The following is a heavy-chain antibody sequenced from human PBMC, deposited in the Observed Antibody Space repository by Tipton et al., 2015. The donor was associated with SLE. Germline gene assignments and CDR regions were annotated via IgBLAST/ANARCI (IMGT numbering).Heavy chain of an antibody. CDR2: INHSGST. J-gene: IGHJ2*01. CDR1: GYSISSGYY. Sequence: TLSLTCAVSGYSISSGYYWSWIRQPPGKGLEWIGEINHSGSTNYNPSLKSRVTISVDTSKNQFSLKLSSVTAADTAVYYCARWVGPDWYFDLWGRGTLVTVSS. V-gene: IGHV4-38-2*01. CDR3: ARWVGPDWYFDL.